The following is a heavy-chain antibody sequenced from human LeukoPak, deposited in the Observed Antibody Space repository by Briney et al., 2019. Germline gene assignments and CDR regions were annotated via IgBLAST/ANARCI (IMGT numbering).Heavy chain of an antibody. CDR2: IGTTSTI. J-gene: IGHJ4*02. D-gene: IGHD3-9*01. CDR3: AKEILTGYYLGY. V-gene: IGHV3-48*01. Sequence: GGSLRLSCAASGFTFSNFRFNWVRQSPEKGLEWIAFIGTTSTIYYADSVKGRFTISRDNAKNTLYLQMNSLRAEDTAVYYCAKEILTGYYLGYWGQGTLVTVSS. CDR1: GFTFSNFR.